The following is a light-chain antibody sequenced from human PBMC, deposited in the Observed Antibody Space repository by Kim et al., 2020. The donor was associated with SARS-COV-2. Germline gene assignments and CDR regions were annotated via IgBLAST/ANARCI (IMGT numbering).Light chain of an antibody. CDR2: GAS. J-gene: IGKJ4*01. CDR1: QTIGSN. CDR3: QQYINWPPLT. V-gene: IGKV3-15*01. Sequence: EILMTQSPATLSVSPGERATLSCRASQTIGSNLAWYQQRPGQAPRLLIYGASTRATDIPARFSGSGSGTEFTLTITSLQSEDFALYYCQQYINWPPLTFGGGTKV.